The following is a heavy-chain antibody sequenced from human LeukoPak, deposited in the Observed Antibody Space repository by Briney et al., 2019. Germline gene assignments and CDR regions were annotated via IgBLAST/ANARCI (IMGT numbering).Heavy chain of an antibody. CDR3: AREHYYDSSGYYRDFDI. V-gene: IGHV3-30*19. CDR1: GFTLSSYG. Sequence: GGSLRLSCAASGFTLSSYGMHWVRQAPGKGLEWVAVIWYDGSNKYSADSVKGRFTISRDNSKNTLYLQMNSLRAEDTAVYYCAREHYYDSSGYYRDFDIWGQGTMVTVSS. D-gene: IGHD3-22*01. J-gene: IGHJ3*02. CDR2: IWYDGSNK.